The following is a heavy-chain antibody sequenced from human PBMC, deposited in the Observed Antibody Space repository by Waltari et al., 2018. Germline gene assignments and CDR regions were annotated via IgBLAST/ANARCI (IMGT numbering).Heavy chain of an antibody. V-gene: IGHV1-2*02. D-gene: IGHD3-3*01. Sequence: QVQLTQSGAEVRKPGASVKVSCKAFGYRFTDYYIHWVRQAPGQGIEWMGWVNPHTGATTYAQKFQDRVSMTRDTSITTVYMDLRRLRSDDTAVYYCARDGRDYDFWTGYPQGSIDHWGQGTLVTVPS. CDR1: GYRFTDYY. CDR3: ARDGRDYDFWTGYPQGSIDH. J-gene: IGHJ4*02. CDR2: VNPHTGAT.